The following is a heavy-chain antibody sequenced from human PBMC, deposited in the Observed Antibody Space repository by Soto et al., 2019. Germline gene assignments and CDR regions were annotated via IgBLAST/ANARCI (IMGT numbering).Heavy chain of an antibody. CDR1: GFMFSKYT. V-gene: IGHV3-21*06. CDR3: ARARSDYYAMDV. Sequence: GGSLRLSCAASGFMFSKYTMNWVRQAPGKGLEWVSSISSTGTDVDDTDSVKGRFIISRDNANNLVFLQMDSLRVEDTAVYYCARARSDYYAMDVWGQGTTVTSP. CDR2: ISSTGTDV. J-gene: IGHJ6*02.